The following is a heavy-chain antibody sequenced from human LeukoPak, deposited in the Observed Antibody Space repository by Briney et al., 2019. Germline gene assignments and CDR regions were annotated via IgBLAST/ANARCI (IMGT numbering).Heavy chain of an antibody. V-gene: IGHV3-23*01. CDR3: AKDRVGARYYFDY. CDR1: GFTFSSYA. Sequence: PGGSLRLSCAAPGFTFSSYAMSWVRQAPGKGLEWVSAISGSGGSTYYADSVKGRFTISRDNSKNTLYLQMNSLRAEDTAVYYCAKDRVGARYYFDYWGQGTLVTVSS. CDR2: ISGSGGST. D-gene: IGHD1-26*01. J-gene: IGHJ4*02.